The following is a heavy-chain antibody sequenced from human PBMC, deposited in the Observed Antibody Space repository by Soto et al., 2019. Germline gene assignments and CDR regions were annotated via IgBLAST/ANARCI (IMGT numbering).Heavy chain of an antibody. CDR1: GFTFSSYA. V-gene: IGHV3-30-3*01. Sequence: GGSLRLSCAASGFTFSSYAMHWVRQAPGKGLEWVAVISYDGSNKYYADSVKGRFTISRDNSKNTLYLQMNSLRAEDTAVYYCARVKYSSSWYGGYYYYGMDVWGQGPTVTVYS. CDR2: ISYDGSNK. J-gene: IGHJ6*02. CDR3: ARVKYSSSWYGGYYYYGMDV. D-gene: IGHD6-13*01.